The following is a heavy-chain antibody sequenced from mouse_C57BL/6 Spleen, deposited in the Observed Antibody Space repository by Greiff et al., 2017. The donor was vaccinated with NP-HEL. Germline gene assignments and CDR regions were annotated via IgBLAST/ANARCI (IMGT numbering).Heavy chain of an antibody. J-gene: IGHJ2*01. Sequence: VQLQQSGAELVMPGASVKLSCKASGYTFTSYWMHWVKQRPGQGLEWIGEIDPSDSYTNYNQKFKGKSTLTVDKSSSTAYMQLSSLTSEDSAVYYCASWDDFDYWGQGTTLTVSS. CDR3: ASWDDFDY. D-gene: IGHD4-1*01. CDR1: GYTFTSYW. CDR2: IDPSDSYT. V-gene: IGHV1-69*01.